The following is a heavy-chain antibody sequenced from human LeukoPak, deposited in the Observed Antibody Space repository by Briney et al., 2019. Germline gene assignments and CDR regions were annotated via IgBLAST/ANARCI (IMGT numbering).Heavy chain of an antibody. CDR3: ARADSGSLGYFDY. CDR1: GYTFTGYY. CDR2: ISAYNGHT. D-gene: IGHD1-26*01. V-gene: IGHV1-18*04. Sequence: ASVKVSCKTSGYTFTGYYIHWVRQAPGQGLEWMGWISAYNGHTNYAQKLQGRVTMTTDTSTSTAYMELRSLRSDDTAVYYCARADSGSLGYFDYWGQGTLVTVSS. J-gene: IGHJ4*02.